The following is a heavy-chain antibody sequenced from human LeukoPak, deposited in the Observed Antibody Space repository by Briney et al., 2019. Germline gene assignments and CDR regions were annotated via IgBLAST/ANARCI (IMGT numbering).Heavy chain of an antibody. D-gene: IGHD4/OR15-4a*01. CDR3: ARDGAAGHFDP. V-gene: IGHV4-59*11. CDR2: IYYSGST. J-gene: IGHJ5*02. Sequence: PSETLSLTCAVSGGSISSHYWSWIRQPPGKGVEGIGYIYYSGSTNYNPSLKSRVTISVDTSKIQFSLKLSSVTAAGTAVYYCARDGAAGHFDPWGQGTLVTVSS. CDR1: GGSISSHY.